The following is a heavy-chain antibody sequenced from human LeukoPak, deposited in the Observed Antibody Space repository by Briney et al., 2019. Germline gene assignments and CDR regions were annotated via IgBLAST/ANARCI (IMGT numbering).Heavy chain of an antibody. D-gene: IGHD2-15*01. V-gene: IGHV3-21*01. CDR3: ARGPQFCSGGSCFGYYFDY. CDR2: ISASGSHI. Sequence: GGSLRLSCAASGFTFSRSSMNWVRQPPGKGLEWVSSISASGSHIYYADSVKGRFSISRDSARNSVYVQMSSLRAEDTAVYYCARGPQFCSGGSCFGYYFDYWGQGALVTVSS. CDR1: GFTFSRSS. J-gene: IGHJ4*02.